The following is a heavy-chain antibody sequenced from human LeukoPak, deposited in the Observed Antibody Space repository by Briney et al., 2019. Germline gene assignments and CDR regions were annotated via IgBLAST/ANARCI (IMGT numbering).Heavy chain of an antibody. J-gene: IGHJ4*02. CDR2: IYYSGST. CDR1: GGSISSHY. V-gene: IGHV4-59*11. D-gene: IGHD5-24*01. Sequence: SETLSLTCTVSGGSISSHYWSWIRQPPGNGLEWIGYIYYSGSTNYNPSLKGRVTISVDTSKNQFSLRLSSVTAADTAVYYCARVSRRDGYTHDYWGQGTLVTVSS. CDR3: ARVSRRDGYTHDY.